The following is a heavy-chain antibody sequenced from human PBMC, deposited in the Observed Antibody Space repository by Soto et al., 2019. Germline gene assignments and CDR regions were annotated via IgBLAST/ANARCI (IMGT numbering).Heavy chain of an antibody. J-gene: IGHJ6*02. CDR1: GYSISSGYY. Sequence: SETLSLTCAVSGYSISSGYYWGCIRQPPGKGLEWIGSIYHSGSTYYNPSLKSRVTISVDTSKNQFSLKLSSVTAADTAVYYCARESSDYDFWSGYRDSGGMDVWGQGTTVTVSS. V-gene: IGHV4-38-2*02. D-gene: IGHD3-3*01. CDR3: ARESSDYDFWSGYRDSGGMDV. CDR2: IYHSGST.